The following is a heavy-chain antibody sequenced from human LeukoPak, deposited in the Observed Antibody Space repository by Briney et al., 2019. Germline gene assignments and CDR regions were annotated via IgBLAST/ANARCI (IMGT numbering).Heavy chain of an antibody. Sequence: GGSLRLSCAASGFTFSSYAMHWVRQAPGKGLEWVAVISYDGSNKYYADSVKGRFTISRDNSKNTLYLQMNSLRAEDTAVYYCARSYYDYGDFKDDYWCQGTLVTVSS. CDR2: ISYDGSNK. CDR3: ARSYYDYGDFKDDY. J-gene: IGHJ4*02. V-gene: IGHV3-30*04. CDR1: GFTFSSYA. D-gene: IGHD4-17*01.